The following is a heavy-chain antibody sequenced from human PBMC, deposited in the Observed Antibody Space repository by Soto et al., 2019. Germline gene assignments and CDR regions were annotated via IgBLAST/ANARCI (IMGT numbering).Heavy chain of an antibody. J-gene: IGHJ5*02. D-gene: IGHD6-13*01. CDR2: INHSGST. Sequence: SETLSLTCAVYGGSFSGYYWSWIRQPPGKGLEWIGEINHSGSTNYNPSLKSRVTISVDTSKNQFSLKLSSVTAADTAVYYCARAPTEGQQLVLARFDPWGQGTLVTVSS. V-gene: IGHV4-34*01. CDR1: GGSFSGYY. CDR3: ARAPTEGQQLVLARFDP.